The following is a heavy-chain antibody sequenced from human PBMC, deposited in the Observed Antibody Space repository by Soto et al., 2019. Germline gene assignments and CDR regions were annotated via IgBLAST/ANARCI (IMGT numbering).Heavy chain of an antibody. V-gene: IGHV3-53*04. D-gene: IGHD3-10*01. Sequence: EVRLVEYGGGLGQPGGSLRLSCAAFGFTVSSNYMTWVRLAPGKGLEWVSLVYSGGATHYAASVKGRFTISTHSSQNTLFLQMNSLRTEDTATYYCVRGRYGSEIHWGQGTKVTVSS. CDR1: GFTVSSNY. CDR2: VYSGGAT. J-gene: IGHJ4*02. CDR3: VRGRYGSEIH.